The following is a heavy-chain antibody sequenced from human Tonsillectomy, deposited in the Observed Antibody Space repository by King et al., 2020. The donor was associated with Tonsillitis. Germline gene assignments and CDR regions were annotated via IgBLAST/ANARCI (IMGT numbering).Heavy chain of an antibody. Sequence: VQLVESGGGLVQPGGSLRLSCVASGFTFSSYAMSWVRQAPGKGLEWVSTISAGGYNIYYADSVKGRFTVSRDNSDNTVYLQMNXLRADDSAVYYCAKAQGLQSPHWFGPWGQGXLVTVSS. CDR1: GFTFSSYA. CDR2: ISAGGYNI. D-gene: IGHD5-24*01. J-gene: IGHJ5*02. V-gene: IGHV3-23*04. CDR3: AKAQGLQSPHWFGP.